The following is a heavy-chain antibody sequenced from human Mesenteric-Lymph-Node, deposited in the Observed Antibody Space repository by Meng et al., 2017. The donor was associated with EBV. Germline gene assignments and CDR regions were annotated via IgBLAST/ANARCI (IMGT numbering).Heavy chain of an antibody. CDR3: GGGSISGVPDFDY. Sequence: WGGGFFQPWETLSLPCAVSGGSFCGFYWSWVRQVPGKGLEWITKINHRGNNEYHPYLENRVTISPDASKNQFSLKLTSVPAADTAVYYCGGGSISGVPDFDYWGQGTLVTVSS. J-gene: IGHJ4*02. CDR2: INHRGNN. D-gene: IGHD3-10*01. V-gene: IGHV4-34*01. CDR1: GGSFCGFY.